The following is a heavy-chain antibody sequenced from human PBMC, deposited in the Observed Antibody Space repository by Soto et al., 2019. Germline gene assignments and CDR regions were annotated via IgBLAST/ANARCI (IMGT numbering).Heavy chain of an antibody. V-gene: IGHV6-1*01. CDR2: TYYRSKWYS. CDR1: GDSVSSNGAA. Sequence: SQTLSLTCAIAGDSVSSNGAAWNWIRQSPSRGLEWLGRTYYRSKWYSDYAVSVKGRITINPDTNKNQFSRQLKFVSPEDAAVYYCSRADSILPPRGNFAMDVWGHGTTVTVSS. D-gene: IGHD3-3*01. CDR3: SRADSILPPRGNFAMDV. J-gene: IGHJ6*02.